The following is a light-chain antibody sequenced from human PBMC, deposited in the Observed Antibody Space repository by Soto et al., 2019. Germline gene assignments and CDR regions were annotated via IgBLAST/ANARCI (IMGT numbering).Light chain of an antibody. Sequence: EIVLTQSPATLSLSPGERATLSCRASQSVSSYLAWYQQKPGQAPRLLIHDATNRATGIPARSSGSVSGTDFPLTIGSLESEDLAVDYGQQRSNCPLTCGGGTKVEIK. V-gene: IGKV3-11*01. CDR3: QQRSNCPLT. CDR1: QSVSSY. J-gene: IGKJ4*01. CDR2: DAT.